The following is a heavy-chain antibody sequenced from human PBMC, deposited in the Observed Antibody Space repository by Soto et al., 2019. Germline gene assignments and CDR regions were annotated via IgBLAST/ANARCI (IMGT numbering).Heavy chain of an antibody. J-gene: IGHJ4*02. V-gene: IGHV1-69*13. CDR1: GGSFSRYG. CDR3: ARARGYSGYDFLAYDY. CDR2: IIPIFGTA. D-gene: IGHD5-12*01. Sequence: SVKVSCKASGGSFSRYGITWVRQAPGQGLEWMGGIIPIFGTANYAQKFQGRVTITADESTSTAYMELSSLRSEDTAVYYCARARGYSGYDFLAYDYWGQGTLVTVSS.